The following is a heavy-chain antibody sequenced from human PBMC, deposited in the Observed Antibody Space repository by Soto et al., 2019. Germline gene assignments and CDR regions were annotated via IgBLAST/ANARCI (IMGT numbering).Heavy chain of an antibody. D-gene: IGHD2-2*01. J-gene: IGHJ5*02. V-gene: IGHV3-30*03. CDR3: ARDVVFYQEGTINGFDP. Sequence: QAQLVESGGGVVQPGKSLRLSCAASGFPFSIYGMHWVRQAPGKGLEWVAVISDDGSKKFYAESVKGRFAVSRDNSKNTLFLQMNGLRAEDTALYYCARDVVFYQEGTINGFDPWGQGTLVTVSS. CDR1: GFPFSIYG. CDR2: ISDDGSKK.